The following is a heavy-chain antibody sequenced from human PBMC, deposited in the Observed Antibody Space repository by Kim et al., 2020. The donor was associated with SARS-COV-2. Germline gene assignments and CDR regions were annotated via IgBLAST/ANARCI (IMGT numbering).Heavy chain of an antibody. Sequence: VKGRFTISRDNSKNTLYLQMNSLRAEDTAVYYCAKEDRGDKGEAGNYFDYWGQGTLVTVSS. CDR3: AKEDRGDKGEAGNYFDY. D-gene: IGHD3-10*01. V-gene: IGHV3-23*01. J-gene: IGHJ4*02.